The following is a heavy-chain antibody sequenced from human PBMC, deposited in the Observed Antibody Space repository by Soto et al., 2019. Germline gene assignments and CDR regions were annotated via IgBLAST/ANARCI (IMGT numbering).Heavy chain of an antibody. D-gene: IGHD5-18*01. CDR1: GYSFAGYW. CDR2: IDPSDSQT. J-gene: IGHJ4*02. Sequence: PGESLKISCKGSGYSFAGYWITWVRQEPGKGLEWMGRIDPSDSQTYYSPSFRGHVTISVTKSITTVFLQWSSLSASDTAMYYCARQIYDADTGPNFQYYFDSWGRGSPVTVAS. CDR3: ARQIYDADTGPNFQYYFDS. V-gene: IGHV5-10-1*01.